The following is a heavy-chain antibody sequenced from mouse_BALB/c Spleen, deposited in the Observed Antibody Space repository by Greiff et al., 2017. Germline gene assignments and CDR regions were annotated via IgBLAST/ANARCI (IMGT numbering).Heavy chain of an antibody. D-gene: IGHD2-14*01. CDR3: ARGGYDGVSWFAY. J-gene: IGHJ3*01. Sequence: VQLQQSGPELVKPGASVRISCKASGYTFTSYYIHWVKQRPGQGLEWIGWIYPGNVNTKYNEKFKGKATLTADKSSSTAYMQLSSLTSEDSAVYFCARGGYDGVSWFAYWGQGTLVTVSA. V-gene: IGHV1S56*01. CDR1: GYTFTSYY. CDR2: IYPGNVNT.